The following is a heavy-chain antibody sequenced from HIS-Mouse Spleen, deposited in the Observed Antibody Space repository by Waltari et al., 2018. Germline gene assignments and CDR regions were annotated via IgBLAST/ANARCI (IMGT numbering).Heavy chain of an antibody. CDR1: GFSVSRTY. J-gene: IGHJ5*02. CDR2: IYSGGST. V-gene: IGHV3-53*01. Sequence: EVQLVESGGGLFQPGGSLRLPCASSGFSVSRTYMSWVRQAPGKGLEWVSVIYSGGSTYYADSVKGRFTISRDNSKNTLYLQMNSLRAEDTAVYYCARGRRKYSSWGQGTLVTVSS. CDR3: ARGRRKYSS. D-gene: IGHD5-18*01.